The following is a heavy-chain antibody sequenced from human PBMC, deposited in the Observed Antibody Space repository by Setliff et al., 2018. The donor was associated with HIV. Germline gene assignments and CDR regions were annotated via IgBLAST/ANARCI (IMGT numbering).Heavy chain of an antibody. J-gene: IGHJ4*02. CDR2: IYHSGST. CDR3: ARHPNYFGSGCYNYEPLYFDY. D-gene: IGHD3-10*01. Sequence: PSETLSLTCAVSGYSISSGYYWGWIRQHTGKGLEWIGSIYHSGSTYYNPSLKSRVTISVDTSKNQFSLKLSSVTAADTAVYYCARHPNYFGSGCYNYEPLYFDYWGQGTLVTVSS. V-gene: IGHV4-38-2*01. CDR1: GYSISSGYY.